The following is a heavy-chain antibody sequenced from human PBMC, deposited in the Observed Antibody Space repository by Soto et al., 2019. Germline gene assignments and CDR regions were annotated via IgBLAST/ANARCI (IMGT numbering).Heavy chain of an antibody. Sequence: SETLSLTCTVSGGSIRSGGYYWSWVRQNPRRGLEWIGNIYYSGNTYYNPSLKSRLTISVDTSKNQFSLNLSSVTAADTAVYYCARDRIMATAGTARHYFGLDVWGQGTTVTVSS. J-gene: IGHJ6*02. CDR1: GGSIRSGGYY. CDR3: ARDRIMATAGTARHYFGLDV. CDR2: IYYSGNT. V-gene: IGHV4-31*03. D-gene: IGHD5-12*01.